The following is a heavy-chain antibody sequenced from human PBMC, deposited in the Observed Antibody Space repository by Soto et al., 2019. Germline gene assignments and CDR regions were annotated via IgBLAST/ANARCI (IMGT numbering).Heavy chain of an antibody. V-gene: IGHV4-30-4*01. CDR3: ATERWLQAFDY. J-gene: IGHJ4*02. Sequence: PSETLSLTCTVSGGSISSGDYYWSWIRQPPGKGLEWIGYIYYSGSTYYNPSLKSRVTISVDTSKNQFSLKLSSVTAADTAVYYCATERWLQAFDYWGQGTLVTVSS. CDR2: IYYSGST. CDR1: GGSISSGDYY. D-gene: IGHD5-12*01.